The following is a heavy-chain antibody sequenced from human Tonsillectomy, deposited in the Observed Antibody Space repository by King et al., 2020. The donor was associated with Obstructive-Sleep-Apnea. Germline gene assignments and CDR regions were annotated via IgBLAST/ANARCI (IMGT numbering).Heavy chain of an antibody. CDR3: ARDPNSGGGSCYFDY. Sequence: QLQESGPGLVKPSETLSLTCTVSGYSISSGFYWGWIRQPPGKGLEWIGSIYHIGSTYYNPSLRSRVTMSVDTSNNQFSLKLMCVTAADTAVYYCARDPNSGGGSCYFDYWGQGTLVAVSS. V-gene: IGHV4-38-2*02. J-gene: IGHJ4*02. D-gene: IGHD2-15*01. CDR2: IYHIGST. CDR1: GYSISSGFY.